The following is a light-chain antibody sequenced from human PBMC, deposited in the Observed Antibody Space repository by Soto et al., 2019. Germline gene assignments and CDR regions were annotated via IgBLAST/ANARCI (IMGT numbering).Light chain of an antibody. CDR1: QSIRRW. Sequence: IQMTQNTSMLSASVGDRVTIACRASQSIRRWLAWYQQKPGKAPKLLILDASTLESGVPSRFSGRGSETEFTLTISSLQPDDFATYYCQQYNSYSPATFGQGTKVDIK. V-gene: IGKV1-5*01. CDR2: DAS. CDR3: QQYNSYSPAT. J-gene: IGKJ1*01.